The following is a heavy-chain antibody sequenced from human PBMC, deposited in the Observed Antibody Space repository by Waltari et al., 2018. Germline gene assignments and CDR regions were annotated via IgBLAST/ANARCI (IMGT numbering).Heavy chain of an antibody. D-gene: IGHD3-22*01. CDR1: GYTFTGYY. V-gene: IGHV1-2*06. CDR2: INPNSGGT. Sequence: QVQLVQSGAEVKKPGASVKVSCKASGYTFTGYYMHWVRQAPGQGLEWMGRINPNSGGTNYAQKFQGRVTMTRDTSISTAYMELSRLRSDDTAVYYCARDVADSSGYYFAPNLDYWGQGTLVTVSS. CDR3: ARDVADSSGYYFAPNLDY. J-gene: IGHJ4*02.